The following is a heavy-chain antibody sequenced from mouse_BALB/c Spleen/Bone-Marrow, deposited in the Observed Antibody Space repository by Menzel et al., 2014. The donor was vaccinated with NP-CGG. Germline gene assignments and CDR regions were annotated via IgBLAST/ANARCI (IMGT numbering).Heavy chain of an antibody. D-gene: IGHD1-1*01. J-gene: IGHJ2*01. CDR2: IRNKANGYTT. Sequence: EVQVVESGGGLVRPGGSLRLSCATSGFTFTDYYMSWVRQPPGKALEWLGFIRNKANGYTTEYSASVKGRFTISRDNSQSILYLQMNTLRAEDSATYYCARDMGLLRFDYWGQGTTLTVSS. CDR1: GFTFTDYY. CDR3: ARDMGLLRFDY. V-gene: IGHV7-3*02.